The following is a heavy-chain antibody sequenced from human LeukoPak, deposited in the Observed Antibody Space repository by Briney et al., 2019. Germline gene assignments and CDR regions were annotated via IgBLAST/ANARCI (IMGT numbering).Heavy chain of an antibody. CDR2: ISGSGGTT. CDR1: GFTFTTYA. V-gene: IGHV3-23*01. J-gene: IGHJ6*02. D-gene: IGHD2-15*01. Sequence: GGSLRLSCAASGFTFTTYAMSWVRQAPGRGLEWVSLISGSGGTTYYADSVKGRFTISRDNAKNSLYLQMNSLRAEDTALYHCARASTVLPDYYYYGMDVWGQGTTVTVSS. CDR3: ARASTVLPDYYYYGMDV.